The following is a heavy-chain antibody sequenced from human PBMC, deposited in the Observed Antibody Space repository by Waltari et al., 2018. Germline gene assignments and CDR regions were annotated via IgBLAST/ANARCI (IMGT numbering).Heavy chain of an antibody. CDR1: GGSFSGSY. V-gene: IGHV4-34*01. CDR3: ARGTRRGTMIVVVTRAFDI. Sequence: QVQLQQWGAGLLKPSETLSLTCAVYGGSFSGSYWSWIRQPPGKGLEWIGEINHSGSTNYNPSLKSRVTISVDTSKNQFSLKLSSVTAADTAVYYCARGTRRGTMIVVVTRAFDIWGQGTMVTVSS. J-gene: IGHJ3*02. D-gene: IGHD3-22*01. CDR2: INHSGST.